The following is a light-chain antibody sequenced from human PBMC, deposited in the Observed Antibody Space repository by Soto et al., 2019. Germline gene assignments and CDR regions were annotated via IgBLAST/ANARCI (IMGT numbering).Light chain of an antibody. V-gene: IGKV3-15*01. CDR3: QQYNNWPPWT. Sequence: IVMTQSPATLSVSPGERATLSCRASQSISSNLAWYQHKPGQAPRLLIYGASTRATDTPVRFSGSGSGTEFTLTISSLQSEDFAVYYCQQYNNWPPWTFGQGTKVDIK. CDR2: GAS. CDR1: QSISSN. J-gene: IGKJ1*01.